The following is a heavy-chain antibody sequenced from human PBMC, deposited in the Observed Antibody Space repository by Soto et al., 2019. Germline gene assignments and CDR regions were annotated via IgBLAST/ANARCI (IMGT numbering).Heavy chain of an antibody. CDR1: GGTFSRYA. J-gene: IGHJ6*02. CDR3: ASGTSRSDYYDSQAAGMDV. CDR2: IIPIFGTA. Sequence: FPVKGACKASGGTFSRYAISWLRQAPGQGLEWMGGIIPIFGTANYAQKFQGRVTITADESTSTAYMELSSLRSEDTAVYYCASGTSRSDYYDSQAAGMDVRGQGTTVTVSS. D-gene: IGHD3-22*01. V-gene: IGHV1-69*01.